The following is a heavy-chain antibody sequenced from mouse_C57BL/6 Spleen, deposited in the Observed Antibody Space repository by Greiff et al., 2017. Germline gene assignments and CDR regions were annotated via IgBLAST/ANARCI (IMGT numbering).Heavy chain of an antibody. J-gene: IGHJ4*01. V-gene: IGHV1-81*01. D-gene: IGHD2-1*01. Sequence: VQLQQSGAELARPGASVKLSCKASGYTFTSYGISWVKQRTGQGLEWIGEIYPRSGNTYYNEKFKGKATLTADKSSSTAYMELRSLTSEYSAVYFCARGECYGNYEDALDYWGQGTSVTVSS. CDR3: ARGECYGNYEDALDY. CDR2: IYPRSGNT. CDR1: GYTFTSYG.